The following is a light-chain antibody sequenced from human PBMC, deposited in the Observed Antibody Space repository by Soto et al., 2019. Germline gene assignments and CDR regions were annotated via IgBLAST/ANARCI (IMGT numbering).Light chain of an antibody. CDR1: QTIANNF. Sequence: EIVLTQSPGTMSSSPGERVTLSCRASQTIANNFLAWYQHRPGQAPRVVVYGASSRATGIPDRFSGSGSGTEFTLTISRLEPEDFAVYYCQQYDSSYTFGQGTKLE. CDR3: QQYDSSYT. CDR2: GAS. J-gene: IGKJ2*01. V-gene: IGKV3-20*01.